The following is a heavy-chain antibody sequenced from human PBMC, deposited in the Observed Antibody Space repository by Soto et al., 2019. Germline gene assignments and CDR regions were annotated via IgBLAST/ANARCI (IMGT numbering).Heavy chain of an antibody. CDR2: MNPNRGNT. V-gene: IGHV1-8*01. CDR1: GYTFTSYD. Sequence: QVHLVQSGAEGRKPGASVKVSCKASGYTFTSYDINWVRQATGQGLGWMGWMNPNRGNTAYAQKFQGRVTMTRNTSISTAHMELSSLRSEDTAVYYCARERTRGFDPWGQGTLVTVSS. CDR3: ARERTRGFDP. J-gene: IGHJ5*02.